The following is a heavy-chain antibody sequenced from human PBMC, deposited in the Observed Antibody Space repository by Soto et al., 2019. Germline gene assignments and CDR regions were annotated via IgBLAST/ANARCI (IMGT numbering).Heavy chain of an antibody. V-gene: IGHV4-59*08. J-gene: IGHJ5*02. CDR3: ARHDRGRSWYPWCDP. CDR2: IYYSGST. D-gene: IGHD6-13*01. CDR1: GGSISSYY. Sequence: QVQLQESGPGLVKPSETLSLTCTVSGGSISSYYWSWIRQPPGKGLEWIGYIYYSGSTNYNPSRKSRVARTVDTSKNQFSLKLSSVTAADTDVYYCARHDRGRSWYPWCDPWGEGSLVTVAS.